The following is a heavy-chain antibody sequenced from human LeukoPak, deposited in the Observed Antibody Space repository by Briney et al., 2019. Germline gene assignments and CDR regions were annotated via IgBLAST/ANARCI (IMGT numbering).Heavy chain of an antibody. V-gene: IGHV4-34*01. CDR1: GGSFSGYY. Sequence: SETLSLTCAVYGGSFSGYYWSWIRQPPGKGLEWIGEINHSGSTNYNPSLKSRVTISVDTSKNQFSLKLSSVTAADTAVYYCARGGIPLYYYDSSGYDYWGQGTLVTVSS. CDR2: INHSGST. J-gene: IGHJ4*02. CDR3: ARGGIPLYYYDSSGYDY. D-gene: IGHD3-22*01.